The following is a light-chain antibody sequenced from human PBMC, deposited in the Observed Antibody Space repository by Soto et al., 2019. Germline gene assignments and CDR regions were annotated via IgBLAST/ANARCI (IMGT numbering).Light chain of an antibody. Sequence: EIVLTQSPATLSLSPGERATLSCRASQSVSSYLAWYQQKPGQAPRRLIFDASTRATGIPARFSGSGSGTDFTLTISSLEPEDFAVYYCQQRSNWPYTFGQGTKLQIK. CDR2: DAS. CDR1: QSVSSY. CDR3: QQRSNWPYT. V-gene: IGKV3-11*01. J-gene: IGKJ2*01.